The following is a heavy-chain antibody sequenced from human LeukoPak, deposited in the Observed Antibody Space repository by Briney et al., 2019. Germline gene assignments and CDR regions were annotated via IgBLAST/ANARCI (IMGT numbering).Heavy chain of an antibody. CDR1: GGSISSYY. J-gene: IGHJ4*02. CDR2: IDTSGNT. CDR3: ARIRRMVRGVITYYFDY. D-gene: IGHD3-10*01. V-gene: IGHV4-4*07. Sequence: SETLSLTCTVSGGSISSYYWSWIRQPAGKGLEWIGRIDTSGNTNYKPSLKSRVTMSVDTSKNQFSLKLSSVTAADTAVYYCARIRRMVRGVITYYFDYWGQGTLVTVSS.